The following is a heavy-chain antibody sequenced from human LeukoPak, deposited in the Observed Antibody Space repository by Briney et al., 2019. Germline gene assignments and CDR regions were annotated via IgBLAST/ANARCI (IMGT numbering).Heavy chain of an antibody. CDR3: ARDLLACGGDCYGY. Sequence: GGSLRLSCAASGFTFSSYAMSWVRQAPGKGLEWVSAISGSGGSTYYADSVKGRLTISRDNSKNTLYLQMNSLRAEDTAVYYCARDLLACGGDCYGYWGQGTLVTVSS. D-gene: IGHD2-21*01. V-gene: IGHV3-23*01. CDR2: ISGSGGST. CDR1: GFTFSSYA. J-gene: IGHJ4*02.